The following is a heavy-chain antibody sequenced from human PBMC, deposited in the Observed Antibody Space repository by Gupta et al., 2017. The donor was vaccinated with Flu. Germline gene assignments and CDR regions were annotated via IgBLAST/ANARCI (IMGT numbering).Heavy chain of an antibody. CDR3: ASTDSSSWYENWFDP. J-gene: IGHJ5*02. D-gene: IGHD6-13*01. Sequence: EVQLVESGGGLVKPGGSLRLSCAASGFTFSSYRMNWVRQAPGKGLEWVSSISSSSSYIYYADSVKGRFTISRDNAKNSLYLQMNSLRAEDTAVYYCASTDSSSWYENWFDPWGQGTLVTVSS. V-gene: IGHV3-21*01. CDR2: ISSSSSYI. CDR1: GFTFSSYR.